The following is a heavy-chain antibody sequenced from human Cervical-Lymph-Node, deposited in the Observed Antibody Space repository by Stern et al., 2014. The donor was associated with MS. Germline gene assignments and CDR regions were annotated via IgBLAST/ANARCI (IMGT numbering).Heavy chain of an antibody. CDR1: GFSFSRYA. D-gene: IGHD6-13*01. J-gene: IGHJ4*02. CDR2: IWYDGSKP. Sequence: VQLVQSGGGVVQPGRSLRLPCAASGFSFSRYAMHWVRQAPGKGLEWVALIWYDGSKPYYADSVTGRFTISRDNFKNTLYLQMNSLRAEDTAVYYCASAYSSSHYYFDYWGQGTLVTVSS. V-gene: IGHV3-33*01. CDR3: ASAYSSSHYYFDY.